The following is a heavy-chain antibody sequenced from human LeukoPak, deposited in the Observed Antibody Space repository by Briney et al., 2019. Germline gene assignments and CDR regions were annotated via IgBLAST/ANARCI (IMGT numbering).Heavy chain of an antibody. Sequence: AGPTLVNPTQTLTLTCTFSGFSLRTSGGVVGWIRHPPGKALEWLALSYWNDDERYRPSLRSRLTITKATSKNQVVLTLTNMDPVDTATYYCAHSALGYCSSTSCLNWFDPWGQGLLVTVSS. D-gene: IGHD2-2*01. CDR3: AHSALGYCSSTSCLNWFDP. V-gene: IGHV2-5*01. J-gene: IGHJ5*02. CDR2: SYWNDDE. CDR1: GFSLRTSGGV.